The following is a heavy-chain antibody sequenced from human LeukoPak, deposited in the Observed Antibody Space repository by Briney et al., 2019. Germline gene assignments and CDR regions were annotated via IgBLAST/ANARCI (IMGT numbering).Heavy chain of an antibody. D-gene: IGHD3-3*01. CDR1: GGSFSGYY. J-gene: IGHJ4*02. CDR2: INHSGST. CDR3: ARGGRRITIFGVVIKNNCFDY. Sequence: SETLSLTCAVYGGSFSGYYWSWIRQPPGKGLEWIGEINHSGSTNYNPSLKSRVTISVDTSKNQFSLKLSSVTAADTAVYYCARGGRRITIFGVVIKNNCFDYWGQGTLVTVSS. V-gene: IGHV4-34*01.